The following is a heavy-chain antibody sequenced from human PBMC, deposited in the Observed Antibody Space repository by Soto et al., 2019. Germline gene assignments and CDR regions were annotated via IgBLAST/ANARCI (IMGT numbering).Heavy chain of an antibody. CDR1: GYTFTSYA. Sequence: ASVKVSCKASGYTFTSYAMHWVRQAPGQRLEWMGWINAGNGNTKYSQKFQGRVTITRDTSASTAYMELSSLRSEDTAVYYCARDDSFRYAFDNWGQGTLVTVSS. V-gene: IGHV1-3*01. CDR2: INAGNGNT. CDR3: ARDDSFRYAFDN. D-gene: IGHD1-1*01. J-gene: IGHJ4*03.